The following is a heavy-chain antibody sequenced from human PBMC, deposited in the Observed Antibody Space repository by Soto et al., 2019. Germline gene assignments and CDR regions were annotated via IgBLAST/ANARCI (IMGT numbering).Heavy chain of an antibody. CDR2: MKQDGSEN. D-gene: IGHD3-10*01. V-gene: IGHV3-7*05. Sequence: EVQLVESGGSLVQPGGSVRLSCAASGFTFSNYWMLWVRQAPGKGLEWVANMKQDGSENDDVGSVTGRFTISRDNAKNSLYLQMNSLTTEHTAVYYCARNRTPRVLDSWGQGTLVTVSS. CDR3: ARNRTPRVLDS. CDR1: GFTFSNYW. J-gene: IGHJ4*02.